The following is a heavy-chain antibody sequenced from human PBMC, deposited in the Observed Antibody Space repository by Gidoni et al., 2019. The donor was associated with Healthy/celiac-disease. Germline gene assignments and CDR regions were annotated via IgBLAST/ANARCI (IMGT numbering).Heavy chain of an antibody. V-gene: IGHV4-59*01. CDR2: LDYSGST. CDR1: GGSISSYY. J-gene: IGHJ6*02. D-gene: IGHD5-12*01. CDR3: ARDKMAVATTRDYYGMDV. Sequence: QVQLQESGPGLVKPSETLSLTCTVPGGSISSYYWSWIRPPPGKGLEWIGYLDYSGSTNYNPSLKSRVTISVDTSKNQFSLKLSSVTAADTAVYYCARDKMAVATTRDYYGMDVWGQGTTVTVSS.